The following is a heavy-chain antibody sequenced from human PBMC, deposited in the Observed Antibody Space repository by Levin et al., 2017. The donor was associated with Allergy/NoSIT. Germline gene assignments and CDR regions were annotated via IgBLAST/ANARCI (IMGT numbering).Heavy chain of an antibody. CDR2: ISSSSSYI. J-gene: IGHJ6*02. V-gene: IGHV3-21*01. Sequence: GESLKISCAASGFTFSSYSMNWVRQAPGKGLEWVSSISSSSSYIYYADSVKGRFTISRDNAKNSLYLQMNSLRAEDTAVYYCARDLQWELYDYYGMDVWGQGTTVTVSS. D-gene: IGHD1-26*01. CDR3: ARDLQWELYDYYGMDV. CDR1: GFTFSSYS.